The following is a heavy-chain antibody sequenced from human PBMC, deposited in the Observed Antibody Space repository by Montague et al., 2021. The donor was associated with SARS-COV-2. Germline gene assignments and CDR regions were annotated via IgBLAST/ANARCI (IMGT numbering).Heavy chain of an antibody. CDR3: AHRLLFSSLSHFDS. CDR1: GFSLISDGVG. J-gene: IGHJ4*02. Sequence: PALVKPTQTLTLTCTFSGFSLISDGVGVGWIRQPPGKALEWLALIFWDDDKCYNTSLKTRLTVTKDTSKNQVVLTMTNMDPLDTATYYCAHRLLFSSLSHFDSWGQGTLVTVAS. CDR2: IFWDDDK. V-gene: IGHV2-5*02.